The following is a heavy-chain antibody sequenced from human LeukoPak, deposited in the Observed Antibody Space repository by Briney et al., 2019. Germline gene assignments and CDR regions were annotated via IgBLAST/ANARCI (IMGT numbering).Heavy chain of an antibody. V-gene: IGHV1-2*02. CDR3: ARVESITIFGVVIPAPNYGMDV. Sequence: ASVKVSCKASGYTFTGYYMHWVRQAPGQGLEWMGWINPNSGGTNYAQKFQGRVTMTRDTSISTAYMELSRLRSDDTAVYYCARVESITIFGVVIPAPNYGMDVWGQGTTVTVSS. D-gene: IGHD3-3*01. CDR1: GYTFTGYY. J-gene: IGHJ6*02. CDR2: INPNSGGT.